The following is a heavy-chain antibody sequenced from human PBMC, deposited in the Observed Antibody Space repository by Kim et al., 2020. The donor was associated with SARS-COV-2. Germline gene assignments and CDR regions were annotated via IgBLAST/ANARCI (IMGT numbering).Heavy chain of an antibody. CDR1: GYTFTSYG. D-gene: IGHD3-3*01. V-gene: IGHV1-18*01. CDR2: ISAYNGNT. CDR3: ARGRAAVYYDFWSGYPSYYSMDV. Sequence: ASVKVSCKASGYTFTSYGISWVRQAPGQGLEWMGWISAYNGNTNYAQKLQGRVTMTTDTSTSTAYMELRSLRSDDTAVYYCARGRAAVYYDFWSGYPSYYSMDVWGKGTTVTVSS. J-gene: IGHJ6*03.